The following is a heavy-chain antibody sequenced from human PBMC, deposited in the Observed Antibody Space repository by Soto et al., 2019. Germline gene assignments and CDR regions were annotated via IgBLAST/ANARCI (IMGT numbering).Heavy chain of an antibody. V-gene: IGHV3-23*01. Sequence: EVHLLESGGDLVQPGGPRSLSVEASGFSFIALFMSGFRQAPGQGLEGVSAISVSGDKTYYADSVKGRFTISRDDAKNTLYLQLNSLRVDDTAIYYCAKGGWLDDCGQGTLVTVSS. CDR3: AKGGWLDD. CDR2: ISVSGDKT. D-gene: IGHD5-12*01. CDR1: GFSFIALF. J-gene: IGHJ4*02.